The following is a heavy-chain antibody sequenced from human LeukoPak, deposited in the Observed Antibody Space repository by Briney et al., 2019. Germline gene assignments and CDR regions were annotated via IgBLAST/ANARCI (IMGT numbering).Heavy chain of an antibody. CDR3: ARAYSSSWYLLYFQH. J-gene: IGHJ1*01. V-gene: IGHV1-8*01. CDR1: GYTFTSYD. Sequence: GESLKISCKGSGYTFTSYDINWVRQATGQGLEWMGWMNPNSGNTGYAQKFQGRVTMTRNTSISTAYMELSSLRSEDTAVYYCARAYSSSWYLLYFQHWGQGTLVTVSS. D-gene: IGHD6-13*01. CDR2: MNPNSGNT.